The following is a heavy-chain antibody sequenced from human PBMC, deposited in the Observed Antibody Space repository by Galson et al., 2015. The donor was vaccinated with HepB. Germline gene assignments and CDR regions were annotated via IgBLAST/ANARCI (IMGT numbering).Heavy chain of an antibody. Sequence: SLRLSCAASGFTFSSYAMSWVRQAPGKGLEWVSAISGSGGSTYYADSVKGRFTISRDNSKNTLYLQMNSLRAEDTAVYYCAKGLYQLLSPNWFDPWGQGTLVTVSS. CDR2: ISGSGGST. CDR3: AKGLYQLLSPNWFDP. D-gene: IGHD2-2*01. V-gene: IGHV3-23*01. CDR1: GFTFSSYA. J-gene: IGHJ5*02.